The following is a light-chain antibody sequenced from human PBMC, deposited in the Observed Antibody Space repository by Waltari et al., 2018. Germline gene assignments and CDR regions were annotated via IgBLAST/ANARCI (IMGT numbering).Light chain of an antibody. CDR1: SSDVGAYKY. CDR3: SSYTSTTTLV. CDR2: DVS. Sequence: QSALSQPASVSGSPGQSITISCTGTSSDVGAYKYVSWYQHHPGRAPNLILFDVSELPSGISNRFSGSKSGNTASLTISGLQTEDEADYYCSSYTSTTTLVFGGGTKVTVL. V-gene: IGLV2-14*03. J-gene: IGLJ2*01.